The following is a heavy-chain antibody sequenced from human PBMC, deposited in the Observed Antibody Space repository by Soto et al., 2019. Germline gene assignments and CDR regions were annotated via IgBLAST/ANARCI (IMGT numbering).Heavy chain of an antibody. J-gene: IGHJ5*02. CDR1: GYTFTSYG. V-gene: IGHV1-18*01. D-gene: IGHD1-7*01. CDR2: ISAYNGNT. CDR3: ARDRHRLYNWNYADWFDP. Sequence: ASVKVSCKASGYTFTSYGISWVRQAPGQGLEWMGWISAYNGNTNYAQKLQGRVTMTTDTSTSTAYMELRSLRSDDTAVYYCARDRHRLYNWNYADWFDPWGQGTLVTVSS.